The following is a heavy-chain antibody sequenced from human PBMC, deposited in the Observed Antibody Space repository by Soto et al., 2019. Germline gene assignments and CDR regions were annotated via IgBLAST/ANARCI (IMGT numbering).Heavy chain of an antibody. J-gene: IGHJ6*03. CDR1: GYTFTGYY. Sequence: ASVKVSCKASGYTFTGYYMHWVRQAPGQGLEWMGWINPNSGGTNYAQKFQGWVTMTRDTSISTAYMELSRLRSDDTAVYYCARDRFTTGTTRAGCMDVWGKGTTVTVSS. V-gene: IGHV1-2*04. D-gene: IGHD1-1*01. CDR2: INPNSGGT. CDR3: ARDRFTTGTTRAGCMDV.